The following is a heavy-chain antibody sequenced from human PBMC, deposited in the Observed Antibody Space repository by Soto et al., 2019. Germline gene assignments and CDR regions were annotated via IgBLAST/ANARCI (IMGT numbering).Heavy chain of an antibody. CDR2: ISGSGGST. CDR3: AKDFDLVVVAADDAFDI. CDR1: GFTFSSYA. J-gene: IGHJ3*02. V-gene: IGHV3-23*01. Sequence: GGSLRLSCAASGFTFSSYAMRWVRQAPGKGLEWVSAISGSGGSTYYADSVKGRFTISRDNSKNTLYLQMNSLRAEDTAVYYCAKDFDLVVVAADDAFDIWGQGQMVTVSS. D-gene: IGHD2-15*01.